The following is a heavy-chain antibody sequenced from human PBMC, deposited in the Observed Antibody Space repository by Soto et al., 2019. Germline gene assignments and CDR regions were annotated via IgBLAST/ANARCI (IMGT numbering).Heavy chain of an antibody. CDR2: IHYSGST. V-gene: IGHV4-59*01. CDR1: GGSISSYY. D-gene: IGHD2-2*01. Sequence: SETLSLTCPVSGGSISSYYLSWIRQSPGKGLEWIGYIHYSGSTKSNPSLKSRVTISVDTSRNQVSLKLSSVTAADSAVYFCARARYQLLHPYYYGMDVWGQGTTVTVSS. J-gene: IGHJ6*02. CDR3: ARARYQLLHPYYYGMDV.